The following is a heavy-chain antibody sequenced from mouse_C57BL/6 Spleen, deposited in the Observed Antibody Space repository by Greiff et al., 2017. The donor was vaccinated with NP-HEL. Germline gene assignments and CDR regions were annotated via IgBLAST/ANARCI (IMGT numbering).Heavy chain of an antibody. V-gene: IGHV5-4*03. Sequence: EVKLVESGGGLVKPGGSLKLSCAASGFTFSSYAMSWVRQTPEKRLEWVATISDGGSYTYYPDNVKGRFTISRDNAMNNLYLQMSHLKSEDTAMYYCARRDYGSSYDAMDYWGQGTSVTVSS. CDR1: GFTFSSYA. CDR3: ARRDYGSSYDAMDY. J-gene: IGHJ4*01. D-gene: IGHD1-1*01. CDR2: ISDGGSYT.